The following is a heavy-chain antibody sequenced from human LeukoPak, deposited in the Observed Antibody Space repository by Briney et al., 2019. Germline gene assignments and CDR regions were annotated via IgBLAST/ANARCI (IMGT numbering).Heavy chain of an antibody. CDR1: GGSISSSNYY. CDR3: ARFPYDFWTGYSFDP. D-gene: IGHD3-3*01. J-gene: IGHJ5*02. CDR2: IYYSGST. Sequence: PSETLSLTCTVSGGSISSSNYYWGWIRQPPGKGLECIGSIYYSGSTYYNPSLKSRVTISVDTSKNQFSLKLSSVTAADTAVYYCARFPYDFWTGYSFDPWGQGTLVTVSS. V-gene: IGHV4-39*01.